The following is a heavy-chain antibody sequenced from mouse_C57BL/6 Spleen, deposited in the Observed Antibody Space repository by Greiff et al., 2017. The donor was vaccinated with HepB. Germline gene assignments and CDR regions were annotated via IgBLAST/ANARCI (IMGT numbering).Heavy chain of an antibody. CDR2: INPSTGGT. Sequence: EVQLQQSGPELVKPGASVKISCKASGYSFTGYYMNWVKQSPEKSLEWIGEINPSTGGTTYNQKFKAKATLTVDKSSSTAYMQLKSLTSEDSAVYYCAGLRQIAYWGQGTLVTVSA. J-gene: IGHJ3*01. CDR3: AGLRQIAY. CDR1: GYSFTGYY. V-gene: IGHV1-42*01. D-gene: IGHD2-4*01.